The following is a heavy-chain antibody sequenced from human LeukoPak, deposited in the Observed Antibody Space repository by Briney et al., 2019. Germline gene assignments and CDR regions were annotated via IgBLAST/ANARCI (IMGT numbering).Heavy chain of an antibody. Sequence: PSETLSLTCAVSGGSISSGGYSWSWIRQPPGKGLEWIGYIYHSGSTYYNPSFKSRVTISVDRSKNQFSLKLSSVTAADTAVYYCARGGDYYDSSAGFDYWGQGTLVTVSS. CDR2: IYHSGST. V-gene: IGHV4-30-2*01. CDR3: ARGGDYYDSSAGFDY. D-gene: IGHD3-22*01. CDR1: GGSISSGGYS. J-gene: IGHJ4*02.